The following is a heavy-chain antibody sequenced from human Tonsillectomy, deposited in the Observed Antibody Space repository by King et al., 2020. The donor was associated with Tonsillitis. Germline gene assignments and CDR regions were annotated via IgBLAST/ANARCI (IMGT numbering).Heavy chain of an antibody. CDR2: INHSGTT. D-gene: IGHD7-27*01. CDR3: ASNWGSNS. V-gene: IGHV4-34*01. Sequence: QVQLQQWGAGLLKPSETLSLTCAVYGGSFSGYFWSWIRQPPGKGLEWIGEINHSGTTNYNPSLKSRVTLSVDTSKNHFSLNFSSVTAADTAVYYCASNWGSNSWGQGTLVTVSS. CDR1: GGSFSGYF. J-gene: IGHJ4*02.